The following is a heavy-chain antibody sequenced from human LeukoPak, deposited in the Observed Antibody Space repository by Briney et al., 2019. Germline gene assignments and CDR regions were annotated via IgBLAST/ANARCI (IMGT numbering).Heavy chain of an antibody. CDR2: IYYSGST. V-gene: IGHV4-31*03. J-gene: IGHJ4*02. Sequence: SETLSLTCTVSGGSISSGGYYWSWIRQHPGKGLEWIGYIYYSGSTYYNPSLKSRVTISVDTSKNQFSLKLSSVTAADTAVYYCARSTYNYDSSGYSFDYWGQGTLVTVSS. CDR1: GGSISSGGYY. CDR3: ARSTYNYDSSGYSFDY. D-gene: IGHD3-22*01.